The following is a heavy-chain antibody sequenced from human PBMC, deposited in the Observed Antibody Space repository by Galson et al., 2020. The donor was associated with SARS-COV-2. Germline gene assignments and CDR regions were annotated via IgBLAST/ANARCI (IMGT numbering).Heavy chain of an antibody. V-gene: IGHV1-24*01. J-gene: IGHJ5*02. Sequence: ASVKVSCKVSGYTLTELSMHWVRQAPGKGLEWMGGFDPEDGETIYAQKFQGRVTMTEDTSTDTAYMELSSLRSEDTAVYYCATGPLIHYYDSSGYARWFDPWGQGTLVTVSS. CDR1: GYTLTELS. CDR3: ATGPLIHYYDSSGYARWFDP. D-gene: IGHD3-22*01. CDR2: FDPEDGET.